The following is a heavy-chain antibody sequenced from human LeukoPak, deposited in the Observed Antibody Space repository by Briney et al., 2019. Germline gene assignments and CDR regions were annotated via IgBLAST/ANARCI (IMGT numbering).Heavy chain of an antibody. J-gene: IGHJ4*02. CDR3: ARTIRYYYGSGSDY. V-gene: IGHV3-48*03. Sequence: GGSLRLSCAASGFTFSSYEMNWVRQAPGKGLEWVSYISSSGSTIYYADSVKGRFTISRDNAKNSLYLQMNSLRAEDTAVYYCARTIRYYYGSGSDYWGQGTLVTVSS. D-gene: IGHD3-10*01. CDR2: ISSSGSTI. CDR1: GFTFSSYE.